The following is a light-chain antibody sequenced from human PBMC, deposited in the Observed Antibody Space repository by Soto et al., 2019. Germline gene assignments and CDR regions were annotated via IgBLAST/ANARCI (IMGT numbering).Light chain of an antibody. J-gene: IGLJ2*01. CDR1: SSDVGGYNL. Sequence: QSALTQPASVSGSPGQSITLSCTGTSSDVGGYNLVSWYQQHPGKAPKLMIYEGSKRPSGVSNRFSGSKSGNTASLTISGLQAEDEADYYCCSYAGSRGLVFGGGTKLTVL. V-gene: IGLV2-23*01. CDR3: CSYAGSRGLV. CDR2: EGS.